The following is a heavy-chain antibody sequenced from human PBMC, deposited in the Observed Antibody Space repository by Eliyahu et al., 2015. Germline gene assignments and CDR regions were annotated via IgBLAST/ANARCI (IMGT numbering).Heavy chain of an antibody. V-gene: IGHV4-34*01. J-gene: IGHJ3*02. CDR1: GGSXSGYY. CDR2: INHSGST. D-gene: IGHD3-22*01. Sequence: ETLSLTCAVYGGSXSGYYXSXIRQPPGKGLEWIGEINHSGSTNYXPSLKSRVTISVDTSKNQFSLKLSSVTAADTAVYYCARGPSIPVVAADGGWTDAFDIWGQGTMVTVSS. CDR3: ARGPSIPVVAADGGWTDAFDI.